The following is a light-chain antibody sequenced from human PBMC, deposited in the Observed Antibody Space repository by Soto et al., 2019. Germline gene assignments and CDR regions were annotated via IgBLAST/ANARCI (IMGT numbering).Light chain of an antibody. Sequence: DIQMTQSPSTLSATAGGRLSITCRASQSISSWLAWYQHKPGKAPKLLIYDASNLDSGVPSRFSGSGSETDFTLTISSLQPEDFATYSCQQSNSITWTFGQGTKVDIK. V-gene: IGKV1-5*01. CDR3: QQSNSITWT. CDR1: QSISSW. CDR2: DAS. J-gene: IGKJ1*01.